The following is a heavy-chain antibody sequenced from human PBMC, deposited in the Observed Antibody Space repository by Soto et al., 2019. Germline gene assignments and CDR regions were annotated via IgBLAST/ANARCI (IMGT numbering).Heavy chain of an antibody. V-gene: IGHV5-51*01. Sequence: GESLKISCKGSGYSFTSYWIGWVRQMPGKGLEWMGIIYPGDSDTRYSPSFQGQVTISADKSISTAYLQWSSLKASDTAMYYCARHVVTGPYDYIWGSYRYFDYWGQGTLVTVSS. CDR1: GYSFTSYW. CDR3: ARHVVTGPYDYIWGSYRYFDY. D-gene: IGHD3-16*02. J-gene: IGHJ4*02. CDR2: IYPGDSDT.